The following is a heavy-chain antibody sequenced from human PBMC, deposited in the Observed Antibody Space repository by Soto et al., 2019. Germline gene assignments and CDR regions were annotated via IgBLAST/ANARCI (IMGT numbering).Heavy chain of an antibody. CDR1: GFSVSNNY. CDR3: ARATRYFGSFDS. V-gene: IGHV3-53*01. CDR2: IYSGGST. J-gene: IGHJ4*02. Sequence: EVQLVESGGGLIQPGGSLRLSCAASGFSVSNNYMTWVRQAPGKGLEWVSIIYSGGSTYYSESVKGRTTISRDTSKNIVFLQVNSLRAEDTAVYYWARATRYFGSFDSWGQGTLVTVSS. D-gene: IGHD3-16*01.